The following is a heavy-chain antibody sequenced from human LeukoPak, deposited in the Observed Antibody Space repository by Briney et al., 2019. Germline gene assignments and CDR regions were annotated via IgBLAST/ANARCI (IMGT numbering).Heavy chain of an antibody. J-gene: IGHJ4*02. Sequence: PGGSLRLSCAASGFTFSSYWMHWVRQPPGKGLEWIGQMHHSGSTDCNPSLKSRVTISVDKSKNQFSLKLSSVTAADTAVYYCATSLAKKFDYCGQGTLVTVSS. V-gene: IGHV4-4*02. CDR3: ATSLAKKFDY. CDR1: GFTFSSYW. CDR2: MHHSGST.